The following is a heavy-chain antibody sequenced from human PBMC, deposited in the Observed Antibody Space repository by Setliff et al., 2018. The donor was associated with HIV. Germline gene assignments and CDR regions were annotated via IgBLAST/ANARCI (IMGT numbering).Heavy chain of an antibody. D-gene: IGHD5-12*01. CDR2: IYYSGST. CDR3: ARDRLDGYNSGFDY. V-gene: IGHV4-59*01. CDR1: GGSIISYY. J-gene: IGHJ4*02. Sequence: PSETLSLTCTASGGSIISYYWSWIRQPPGKGLEWIGYIYYSGSTTYNPSLKSRVTISVDTSKNQFSLKLSSVTAADTAVYYCARDRLDGYNSGFDYWGQGTLVTVSS.